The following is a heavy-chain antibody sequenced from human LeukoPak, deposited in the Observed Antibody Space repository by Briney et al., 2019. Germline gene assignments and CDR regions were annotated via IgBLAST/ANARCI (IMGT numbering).Heavy chain of an antibody. V-gene: IGHV3-21*01. CDR1: GFTFSSYS. CDR3: ARGAHGSGTHRWFDP. J-gene: IGHJ5*02. CDR2: IGSSSSYI. Sequence: GGSLRLSCAASGFTFSSYSMNWVRQAPGKGLEWVSSIGSSSSYIYYADSVKGRFTISRDNAKNSLYLRMNSLRAEDTAVYYCARGAHGSGTHRWFDPWGQGTLVTVSS. D-gene: IGHD3-10*01.